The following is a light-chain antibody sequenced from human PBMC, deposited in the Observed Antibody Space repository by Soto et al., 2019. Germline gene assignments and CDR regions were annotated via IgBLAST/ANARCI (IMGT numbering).Light chain of an antibody. CDR2: RNN. CDR3: VAWDDSLRVGV. V-gene: IGLV1-47*01. CDR1: SSNIGSNY. J-gene: IGLJ2*01. Sequence: QSVLTQPPSASGTPGQRVTISCSGSSSNIGSNYVYWYQQLPGTAPKLLIYRNNQRPSGVPDRFSGSKSGTSASLAISGLRSEDEADYYCVAWDDSLRVGVFGGGTKLTVL.